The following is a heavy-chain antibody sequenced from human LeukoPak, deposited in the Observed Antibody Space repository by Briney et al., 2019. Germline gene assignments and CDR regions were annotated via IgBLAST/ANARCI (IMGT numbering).Heavy chain of an antibody. Sequence: PGGSLRLSCAASGFTVSSNYMNWVRQAPGKGLEWVSVIYSGGSTYYADSVKGRFTISRDNSKNTLYLQMNSLRAEDTAVYYCARSDYGDYEFDYWGQGTLVTVSS. CDR2: IYSGGST. V-gene: IGHV3-66*01. J-gene: IGHJ4*02. D-gene: IGHD4-17*01. CDR3: ARSDYGDYEFDY. CDR1: GFTVSSNY.